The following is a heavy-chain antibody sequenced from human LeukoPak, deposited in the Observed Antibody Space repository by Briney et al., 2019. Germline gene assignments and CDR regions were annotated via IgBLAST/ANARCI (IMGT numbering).Heavy chain of an antibody. V-gene: IGHV3-23*01. CDR1: GFTFTTVA. CDR2: ITGVDDET. J-gene: IGHJ4*02. CDR3: AKVPELDSAYRPDS. D-gene: IGHD3-22*01. Sequence: QPAGSLRLSCAASGFTFTTVAMTWVRQAPGKGLEWVSTITGVDDETYYAKSVQGRLTISRDYSRNTVYLQMNSLTTEDTATYYCAKVPELDSAYRPDSWGQGTLVTVSS.